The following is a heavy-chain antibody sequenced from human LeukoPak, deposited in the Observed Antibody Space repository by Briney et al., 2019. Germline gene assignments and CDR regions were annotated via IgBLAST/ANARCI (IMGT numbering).Heavy chain of an antibody. Sequence: ASVKVSCKASGYTFTSYDINWVRQATGQGLEWMGWMNPNSGNTGYAQKFQGRATMTRNTSISTAYMELSSLRSEDTAVYYCARGMWQGQLVDYWGRGTLVTVSS. D-gene: IGHD6-6*01. CDR1: GYTFTSYD. J-gene: IGHJ4*02. V-gene: IGHV1-8*01. CDR3: ARGMWQGQLVDY. CDR2: MNPNSGNT.